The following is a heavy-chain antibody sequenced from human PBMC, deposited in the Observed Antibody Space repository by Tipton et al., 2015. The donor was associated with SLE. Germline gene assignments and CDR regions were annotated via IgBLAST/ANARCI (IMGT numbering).Heavy chain of an antibody. CDR1: GFTFSSYS. J-gene: IGHJ1*01. CDR2: ISSSSTI. V-gene: IGHV3-48*01. CDR3: ARGPAEYFQH. Sequence: SLRLSCAASGFTFSSYSMNWVRQAPGKGLEWVSYISSSSTIYYADSVKGRFTISRDNAKNSLFLQMNSLRAEDTAVYYCARGPAEYFQHWGQGTLITVSS.